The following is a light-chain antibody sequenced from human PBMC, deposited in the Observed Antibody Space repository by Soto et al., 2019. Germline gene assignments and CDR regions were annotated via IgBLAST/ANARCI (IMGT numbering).Light chain of an antibody. J-gene: IGKJ4*01. V-gene: IGKV1-5*03. CDR1: QSISSW. CDR3: QQYDSYPLT. Sequence: DIQMTQSPSTLSASVGDRVTITCRASQSISSWLAWYQQKPGKAPNLLIYKTSSLKSGVPSRFSGSGSGTEFTLTVNSLQPDDFATYYCQQYDSYPLTFGGGTKVEIK. CDR2: KTS.